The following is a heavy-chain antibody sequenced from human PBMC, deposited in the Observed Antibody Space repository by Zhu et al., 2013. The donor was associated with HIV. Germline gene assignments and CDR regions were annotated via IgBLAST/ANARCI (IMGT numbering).Heavy chain of an antibody. Sequence: QVQLVQSGAEVKKPGSSVKVSCKASGGTFSSYAISWVRQAPGQGLEWMGGIIPIFGTANYAQKFQGRVTITADESTSTAYMELSSLRSEDTAVYYCARFWAYSSGWPKSRTYYYYYGMDVWGQGTTVTVSS. CDR3: ARFWAYSSGWPKSRTYYYYYGMDV. J-gene: IGHJ6*02. CDR2: IIPIFGTA. CDR1: GGTFSSYA. V-gene: IGHV1-69*01. D-gene: IGHD6-19*01.